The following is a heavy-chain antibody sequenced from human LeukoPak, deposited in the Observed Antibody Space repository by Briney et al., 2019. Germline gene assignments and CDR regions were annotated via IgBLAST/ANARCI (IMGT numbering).Heavy chain of an antibody. J-gene: IGHJ6*03. CDR3: ARGAYYDSSGYYYRDYYYYMDV. Sequence: SETLSLTCTVSGGSISSSSYYWGWIRQPPGTGLEWIGEINHSGSTNYNPSLKSRVTISVDTSKNQFSLKLSSVTAADTAVYYCARGAYYDSSGYYYRDYYYYMDVWGKGTTVTVSS. D-gene: IGHD3-22*01. CDR2: INHSGST. V-gene: IGHV4-39*07. CDR1: GGSISSSSYY.